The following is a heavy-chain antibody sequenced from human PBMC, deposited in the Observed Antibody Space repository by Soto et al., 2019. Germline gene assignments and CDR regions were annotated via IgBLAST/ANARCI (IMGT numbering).Heavy chain of an antibody. Sequence: SATLSLTGSVYAGTLSEYYWSWIRPPPGKGLEWIGEINHSGSTNYNPSLKSRVTISVDTSKNQFSLKLSSVTAADTAVYYCASRREYCGHGTLVTV. J-gene: IGHJ4*01. CDR2: INHSGST. CDR3: ASRREY. CDR1: AGTLSEYY. V-gene: IGHV4-34*01.